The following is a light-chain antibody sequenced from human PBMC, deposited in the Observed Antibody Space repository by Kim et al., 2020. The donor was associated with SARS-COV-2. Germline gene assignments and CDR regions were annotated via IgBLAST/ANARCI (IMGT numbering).Light chain of an antibody. CDR2: AAS. J-gene: IGKJ2*03. Sequence: DIQMTQSPSFLSASVGDRVTITCRASQSISRYLQWYQHEPGKVPKLLIYAASILQSGVPSRFSGSASGTDFTLTISSLQREDFATYYCQQSYSDPYSCGQETKLEI. CDR1: QSISRY. CDR3: QQSYSDPYS. V-gene: IGKV1-39*01.